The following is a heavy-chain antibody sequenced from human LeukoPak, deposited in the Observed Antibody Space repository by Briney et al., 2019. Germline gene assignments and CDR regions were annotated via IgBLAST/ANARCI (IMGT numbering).Heavy chain of an antibody. J-gene: IGHJ4*02. D-gene: IGHD3-10*01. CDR1: GGSISSYY. Sequence: ASETLSLTCTVSGGSISSYYWSWIRQPPGKGLEWIGYLYYSGSTNYNPSLGSRVAMSIDTSKNQFSLQLSSVTAADTAVYYCARYYYGSGPFDYWGQGTLVTVSS. V-gene: IGHV4-59*08. CDR2: LYYSGST. CDR3: ARYYYGSGPFDY.